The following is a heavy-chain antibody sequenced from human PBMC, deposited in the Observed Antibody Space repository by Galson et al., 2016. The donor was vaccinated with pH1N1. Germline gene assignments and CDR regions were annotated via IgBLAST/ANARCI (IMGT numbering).Heavy chain of an antibody. CDR1: GYTFTSYA. CDR2: INGGNGNT. V-gene: IGHV1-3*01. Sequence: SVKVSCKALGYTFTSYAVYWVRQAPGQSLEWMGWINGGNGNTKYSQKFQDRVTITRETSASTAYMELSGLKFEDAAVYFCARDLDSDSDKAKYGFDIWGQGTKVSVSS. D-gene: IGHD2-21*02. CDR3: ARDLDSDSDKAKYGFDI. J-gene: IGHJ3*02.